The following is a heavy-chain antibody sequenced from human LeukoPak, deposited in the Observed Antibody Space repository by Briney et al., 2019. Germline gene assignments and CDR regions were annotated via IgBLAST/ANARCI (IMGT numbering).Heavy chain of an antibody. Sequence: SQTLSLTCAISGDSVSSNSAAWNWIRQSPSRGLEWLGRTYYRAKWFNDFAVSVRSRITLNPDTTKNHFSLQLNSVTPEDTAVYYCAREAGSSWFFGNFDYWGPGAPVTVSS. CDR1: GDSVSSNSAA. D-gene: IGHD6-13*01. J-gene: IGHJ4*02. CDR3: AREAGSSWFFGNFDY. CDR2: TYYRAKWFN. V-gene: IGHV6-1*01.